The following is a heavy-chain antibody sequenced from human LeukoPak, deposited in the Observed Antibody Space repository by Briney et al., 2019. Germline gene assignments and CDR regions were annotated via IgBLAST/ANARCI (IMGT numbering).Heavy chain of an antibody. CDR1: GFTFSSYG. V-gene: IGHV3-33*01. CDR2: IWYDGSNK. Sequence: PGGSLRLSCAASGFTFSSYGMHWVRQAPGKGLEWVAVIWYDGSNKYYADSVKGRFTISRDNSKNTLYLQMNSLRAEDTAVYYCAREKRYFDWFPLYYYGMDVWDQGTTVTVSS. CDR3: AREKRYFDWFPLYYYGMDV. D-gene: IGHD3-9*01. J-gene: IGHJ6*02.